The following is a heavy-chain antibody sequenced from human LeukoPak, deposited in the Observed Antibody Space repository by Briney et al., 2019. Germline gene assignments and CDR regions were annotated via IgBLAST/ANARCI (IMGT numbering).Heavy chain of an antibody. CDR3: AKDNYGFDH. D-gene: IGHD3-10*01. V-gene: IGHV3-30-3*01. CDR2: ISFDGSNH. Sequence: GRSLRLSCVASGFTFRDYAMHWVRQAPGKGLEWVAVISFDGSNHFYADSVKGRFTIPRDDSQNTMSLQMNTLRAEDTALYYCAKDNYGFDHWGQGILVTVSP. CDR1: GFTFRDYA. J-gene: IGHJ4*02.